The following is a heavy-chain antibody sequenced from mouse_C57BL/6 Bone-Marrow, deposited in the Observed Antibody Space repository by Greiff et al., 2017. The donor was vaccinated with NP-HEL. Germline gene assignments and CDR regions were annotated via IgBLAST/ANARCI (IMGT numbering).Heavy chain of an antibody. V-gene: IGHV1-42*01. CDR2: INPSTGGT. Sequence: EVQLVESGPELVKPGASVKISCKASGYSFTGYYMNWVKQSPEKSLEWIGEINPSTGGTTYNQKFKAKATLTVDKSSSTAYMQLKSLTSEDSAVDDCARPFITTAYDAMDYWGQGTSVTVSS. J-gene: IGHJ4*01. D-gene: IGHD1-1*01. CDR1: GYSFTGYY. CDR3: ARPFITTAYDAMDY.